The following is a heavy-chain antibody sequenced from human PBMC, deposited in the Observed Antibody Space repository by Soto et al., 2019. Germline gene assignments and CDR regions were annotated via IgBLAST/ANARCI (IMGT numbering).Heavy chain of an antibody. V-gene: IGHV4-39*01. D-gene: IGHD2-8*01. Sequence: SATLSLTCPVPGGSVSNRNYYWGWIRQSPGKGLERIGSVYYRGSSYSKWSVKSRVTMCVDTSKNQFYLNLNCVTASDTALYYCVSQWTSVLTQPYFDYSVPGALVTVSS. CDR3: VSQWTSVLTQPYFDY. CDR1: GGSVSNRNYY. CDR2: VYYRGSS. J-gene: IGHJ4*02.